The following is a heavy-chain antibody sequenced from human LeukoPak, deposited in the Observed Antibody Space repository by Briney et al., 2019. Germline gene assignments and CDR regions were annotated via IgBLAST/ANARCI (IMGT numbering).Heavy chain of an antibody. CDR2: IYYSGTT. J-gene: IGHJ6*02. CDR3: ARLTIAVAVSEDSYYGMDV. Sequence: SETLSLTCTVSGGSISSSTYSWVWIRQPPGKGLEWLGNIYYSGTTYYNPSLRSRVTISVDTSKTKFSLKLSSVTAADTAVYYCARLTIAVAVSEDSYYGMDVWGQGTTVTVPS. CDR1: GGSISSSTYS. D-gene: IGHD6-19*01. V-gene: IGHV4-39*01.